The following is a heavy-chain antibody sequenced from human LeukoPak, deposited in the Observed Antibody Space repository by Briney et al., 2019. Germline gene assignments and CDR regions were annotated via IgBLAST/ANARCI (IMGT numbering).Heavy chain of an antibody. Sequence: GGSLRLPCAASGFTFSSHNMNWVRQAPGKGLEWVSYISGSSSTIYYADSVKGRFTISRDNAKNSLYLQMNSLRAEDTAVYYCAGYGSGSFWGQGTLVTVSS. CDR3: AGYGSGSF. J-gene: IGHJ4*02. D-gene: IGHD3-10*01. CDR2: ISGSSSTI. CDR1: GFTFSSHN. V-gene: IGHV3-48*04.